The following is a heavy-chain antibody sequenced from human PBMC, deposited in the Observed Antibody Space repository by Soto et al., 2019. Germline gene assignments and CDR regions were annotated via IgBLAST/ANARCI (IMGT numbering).Heavy chain of an antibody. Sequence: SVKVSCKASGGTFSSYAISWVRQAPGQGLEWMGGIIPIFGTANYAQKFQGRVTITADESTSTAYMELSGLRSEDTAVYYCARENYYDSSGYYLGAFDIWGQGTMVTVSS. J-gene: IGHJ3*02. CDR3: ARENYYDSSGYYLGAFDI. CDR1: GGTFSSYA. D-gene: IGHD3-22*01. V-gene: IGHV1-69*13. CDR2: IIPIFGTA.